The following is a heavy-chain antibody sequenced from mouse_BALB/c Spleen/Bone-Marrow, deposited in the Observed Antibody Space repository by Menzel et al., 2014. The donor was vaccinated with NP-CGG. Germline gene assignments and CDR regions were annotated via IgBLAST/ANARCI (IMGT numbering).Heavy chain of an antibody. J-gene: IGHJ1*01. Sequence: EVKLQESGPELVKPGASVKMSCKASGYTFTTYVMHWVKQKPGQGLEWIGYINPYTDGTKFNEKFKGKATLTSDKSSSTAYMELSSLTSEDSAVYFCARGYGNYPVYSYFDFWGAGTTVTVSS. CDR3: ARGYGNYPVYSYFDF. CDR1: GYTFTTYV. CDR2: INPYTDGT. V-gene: IGHV1-14*01. D-gene: IGHD2-1*01.